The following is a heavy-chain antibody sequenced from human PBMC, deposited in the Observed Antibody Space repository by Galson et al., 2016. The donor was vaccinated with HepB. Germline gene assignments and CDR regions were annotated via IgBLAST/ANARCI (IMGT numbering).Heavy chain of an antibody. CDR2: ISWDGGST. Sequence: SLRLSCAASGFILDDYGMHWVRPAPGKGLEWVSLISWDGGSTYYADSVKGRFTISRDTRTTSLYLQMNSLRAEDTALYSCAKDIWGVAGCPDYWGQGTLVTVSS. J-gene: IGHJ4*02. CDR1: GFILDDYG. D-gene: IGHD6-19*01. CDR3: AKDIWGVAGCPDY. V-gene: IGHV3-43D*03.